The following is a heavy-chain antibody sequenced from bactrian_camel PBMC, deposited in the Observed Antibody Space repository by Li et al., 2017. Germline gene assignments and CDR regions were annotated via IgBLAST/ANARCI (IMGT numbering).Heavy chain of an antibody. D-gene: IGHD6*01. V-gene: IGHV3S54*01. CDR1: DYIANTYC. J-gene: IGHJ4*01. CDR2: LYTRLSYI. Sequence: HVQLVESGGGSVQAGGSLNLSCTTSDYIANTYCMGWYRQVPGKEREAVAALYTRLSYIYYANSVKGRFTISQDKSKNTVYLEMNSLKPEDTGAYYCAAGSLNFGRTWYAEGFYNYWGQGTQVTVS. CDR3: AAGSLNFGRTWYAEGFYNY.